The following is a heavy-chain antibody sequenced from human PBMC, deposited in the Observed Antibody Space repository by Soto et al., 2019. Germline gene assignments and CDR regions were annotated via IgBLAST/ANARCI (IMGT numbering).Heavy chain of an antibody. CDR1: GYTFAAYY. CDR3: ARDPAYGDYWGYFFDS. J-gene: IGHJ4*02. CDR2: INPTSGGT. D-gene: IGHD4-17*01. Sequence: ASVKVSCKTSGYTFAAYYIHWIRQAPGQGLEWMGWINPTSGGTVYAQNFQDRVTMTRDPSISTAYMELRGLNSDDTAVYYCARDPAYGDYWGYFFDSWGQGTPVTVSS. V-gene: IGHV1-2*02.